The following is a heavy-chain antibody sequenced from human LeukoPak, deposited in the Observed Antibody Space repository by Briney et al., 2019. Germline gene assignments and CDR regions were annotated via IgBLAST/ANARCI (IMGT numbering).Heavy chain of an antibody. V-gene: IGHV1-2*02. D-gene: IGHD6-13*01. CDR2: INPNSGGT. CDR3: ARDLGSSWYFAGGY. CDR1: GYTFTGYY. J-gene: IGHJ4*02. Sequence: ASVTVSCKASGYTFTGYYIHWVRQAPGQGLEWMGWINPNSGGTNYARKFQGRVTMTTDTSLSTAYMDLSRLRSDDTAVYYCARDLGSSWYFAGGYWGQGTLVTVSS.